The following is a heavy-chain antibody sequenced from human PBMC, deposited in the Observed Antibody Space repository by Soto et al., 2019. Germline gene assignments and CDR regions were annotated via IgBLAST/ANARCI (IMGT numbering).Heavy chain of an antibody. D-gene: IGHD4-17*01. CDR2: IDPSDSYT. J-gene: IGHJ6*02. CDR3: ATHLYGDYVEDV. CDR1: GYSFTSYW. Sequence: GEALKISGKGSGYSFTSYWISWVRQMPGKGLEWMGRIDPSDSYTNYSPSFQGHVTISADKSISTAYLQWSSLKASDTAMYYCATHLYGDYVEDVWGPGTTVTVSS. V-gene: IGHV5-10-1*01.